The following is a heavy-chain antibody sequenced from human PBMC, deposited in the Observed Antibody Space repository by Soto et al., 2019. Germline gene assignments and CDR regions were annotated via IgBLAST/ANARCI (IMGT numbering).Heavy chain of an antibody. CDR3: ARGFRRIYDILTGYPAAWFDP. V-gene: IGHV4-34*01. CDR1: GGSFSGYY. D-gene: IGHD3-9*01. CDR2: INHSGST. Sequence: SETLSLTCAVYGGSFSGYYWSWIRQPPGKGLEWIGEINHSGSTNYNPSLKSRVTISVDTSKNQFSLKLSSVTAADTAVYYCARGFRRIYDILTGYPAAWFDPWGQGTLVTVSS. J-gene: IGHJ5*02.